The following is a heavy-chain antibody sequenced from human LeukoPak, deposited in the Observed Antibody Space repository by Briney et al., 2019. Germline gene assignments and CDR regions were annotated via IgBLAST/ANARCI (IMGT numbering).Heavy chain of an antibody. CDR1: GCTFSSYA. Sequence: ASVKVSCKASGCTFSSYAISWVREAPGQGLEWMGRIIPIFGTANYAQKFQGRVTITTDESTSTAYMELSSLRSEDTAVYYCARDRPRWPFDPCGQGTLVTVSS. D-gene: IGHD2-15*01. CDR3: ARDRPRWPFDP. CDR2: IIPIFGTA. J-gene: IGHJ5*02. V-gene: IGHV1-69*05.